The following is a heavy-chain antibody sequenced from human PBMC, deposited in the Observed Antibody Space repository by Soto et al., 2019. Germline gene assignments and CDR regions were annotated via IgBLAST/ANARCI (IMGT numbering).Heavy chain of an antibody. CDR3: ARGSGYCSSTSCRYRSVWRPFDP. Sequence: TSETLSLTCTVSGGSISSYYWSWIRQPPGKGLEWIGEINHSGSTNYNPSLKSRVTISVDTSKNQFSLKLSSVTAADTAVYYCARGSGYCSSTSCRYRSVWRPFDPWGQGTLVTVSS. V-gene: IGHV4-34*01. J-gene: IGHJ5*02. D-gene: IGHD2-2*03. CDR1: GGSISSYY. CDR2: INHSGST.